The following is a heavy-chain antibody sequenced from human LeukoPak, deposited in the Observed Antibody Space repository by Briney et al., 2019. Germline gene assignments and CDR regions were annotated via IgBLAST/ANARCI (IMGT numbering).Heavy chain of an antibody. D-gene: IGHD2-2*01. CDR2: ISAYNGNT. J-gene: IGHJ5*02. Sequence: GASVKVSCKASGYTFTSYGISWVRQAPGQGLEWMGWISAYNGNTNYAQKLQGRVTIAADESTSTVYMELSSLRSEDTAVYYCARARAGPASIGWFDPWGQGTLVTVSS. CDR1: GYTFTSYG. V-gene: IGHV1-18*04. CDR3: ARARAGPASIGWFDP.